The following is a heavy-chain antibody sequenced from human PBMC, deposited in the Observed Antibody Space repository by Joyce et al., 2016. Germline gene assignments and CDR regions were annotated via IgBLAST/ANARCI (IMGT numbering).Heavy chain of an antibody. D-gene: IGHD6-19*01. CDR2: RYESGDA. Sequence: EVQLVESGGGLIQPGGSLRLSCVASGFTVSCNYMYWVRQAPGKRLEWVSVRYESGDAYYADSVKGRFTISRDKSRNTLHLQMNSLRAEDTALYYCASQGSGWYDGDYWGQGTLVTVSS. V-gene: IGHV3-53*01. CDR3: ASQGSGWYDGDY. J-gene: IGHJ4*02. CDR1: GFTVSCNY.